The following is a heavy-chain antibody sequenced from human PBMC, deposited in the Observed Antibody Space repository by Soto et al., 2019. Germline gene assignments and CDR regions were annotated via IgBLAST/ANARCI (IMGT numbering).Heavy chain of an antibody. J-gene: IGHJ4*02. V-gene: IGHV3-7*03. CDR3: AKLGSGYYTGLYFEY. D-gene: IGHD3-3*01. CDR1: GFTFGDYW. Sequence: EVQLVESGGALVQQGGSLRLSCAASGFTFGDYWMSWVRQAPGKGLEWVAHIKKDGSEKYYVDSVKGRFTVSRDNAEKSLFLQMNSLRAEDMAVYYCAKLGSGYYTGLYFEYLGQGTLVTVSS. CDR2: IKKDGSEK.